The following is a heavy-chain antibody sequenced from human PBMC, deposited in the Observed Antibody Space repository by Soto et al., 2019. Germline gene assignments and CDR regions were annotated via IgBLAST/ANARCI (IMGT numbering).Heavy chain of an antibody. D-gene: IGHD2-15*01. CDR1: GFTVSSNY. CDR2: IYSGGST. CDR3: ARDHTGGGRGVCYGMDV. Sequence: GGSLRLSCAASGFTVSSNYMSWVRQAPGKGLEWVSVIYSGGSTYYADSVKGRFTISRHNSKDTLYLQMNSLRAEDTAVYYCARDHTGGGRGVCYGMDVWGQGTTVTVSS. J-gene: IGHJ6*02. V-gene: IGHV3-53*04.